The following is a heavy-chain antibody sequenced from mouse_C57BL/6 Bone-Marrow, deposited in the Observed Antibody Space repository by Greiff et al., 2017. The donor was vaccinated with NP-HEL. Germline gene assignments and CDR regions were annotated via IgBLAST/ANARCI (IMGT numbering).Heavy chain of an antibody. CDR2: INYDGSST. CDR1: GFTFSDYY. V-gene: IGHV5-16*01. D-gene: IGHD2-2*01. J-gene: IGHJ4*01. Sequence: EVKLVESEGGLVQPGSSMKLSCTASGFTFSDYYMAWVRQVPEKGLEWVANINYDGSSTYYLDSLKSRFIISRDNAKNILYLQMSSLKSEDTATYYCARDSYGSYAMDYWGQGTSVTVSS. CDR3: ARDSYGSYAMDY.